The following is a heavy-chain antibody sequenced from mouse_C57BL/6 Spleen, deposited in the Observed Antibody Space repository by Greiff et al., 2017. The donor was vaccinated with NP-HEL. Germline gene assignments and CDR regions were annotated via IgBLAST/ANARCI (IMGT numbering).Heavy chain of an antibody. Sequence: VQLQQSGPELVKPGASVKISCKASGYTFTDYYMNWVKQSHGKSLEWIGDINPNNGGTSYNQKFKGKATLTVDKSSSTAYMELRSLTSEDSAVYYCARGHYYGRRYFDYWGQGTTLTVSS. CDR3: ARGHYYGRRYFDY. D-gene: IGHD1-1*01. J-gene: IGHJ2*01. CDR1: GYTFTDYY. V-gene: IGHV1-26*01. CDR2: INPNNGGT.